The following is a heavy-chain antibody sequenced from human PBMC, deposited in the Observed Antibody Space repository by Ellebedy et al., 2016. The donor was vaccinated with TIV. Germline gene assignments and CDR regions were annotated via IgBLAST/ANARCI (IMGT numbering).Heavy chain of an antibody. CDR2: ISGSGGST. CDR3: AKGTPGKGSSCFDY. V-gene: IGHV3-23*01. CDR1: GFTFSNYN. Sequence: PGGSLRLSCAASGFTFSNYNMNWVRQAPGKGLEWVSAISGSGGSTYYADSVKGRLTISRDNSKNTLYLQMNSLRAEDTALYYCAKGTPGKGSSCFDYWGQGTLVTVSS. J-gene: IGHJ4*02. D-gene: IGHD6-6*01.